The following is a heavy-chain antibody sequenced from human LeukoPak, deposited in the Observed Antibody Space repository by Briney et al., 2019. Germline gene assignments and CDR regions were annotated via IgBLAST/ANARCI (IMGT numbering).Heavy chain of an antibody. J-gene: IGHJ4*02. CDR1: GXSFSGYF. V-gene: IGHV4-34*01. CDR2: INHSGNT. CDR3: AVVVPTPRKYNTGWSIDF. D-gene: IGHD6-19*01. Sequence: SEXXXLTCAVXGXSFSGYFWSWIRLPPGKGLEWIGEINHSGNTNYNPSLKSGGTISIDTSQKNLSLKQSSVTAADTAVYYCAVVVPTPRKYNTGWSIDFWGQGTLVTVSS.